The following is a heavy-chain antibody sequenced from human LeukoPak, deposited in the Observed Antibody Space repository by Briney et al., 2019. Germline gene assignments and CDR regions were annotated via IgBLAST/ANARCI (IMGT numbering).Heavy chain of an antibody. CDR2: IYPGDSDT. CDR3: ASTGHCSSTSCSGIFDY. V-gene: IGHV5-51*01. Sequence: KVSCKASGYTFTAYYMHWVRQMPGKGLEWMGIIYPGDSDTRYSPSFQGQVTISADKSISTAYLQWSSLKASDTAMYYCASTGHCSSTSCSGIFDYWGQGTLVTVSS. D-gene: IGHD2-2*01. J-gene: IGHJ4*02. CDR1: GYTFTAYY.